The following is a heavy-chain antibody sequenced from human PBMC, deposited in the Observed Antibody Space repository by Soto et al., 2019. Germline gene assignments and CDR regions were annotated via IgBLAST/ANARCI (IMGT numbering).Heavy chain of an antibody. CDR3: ARDQFYYGSGNYYFTNLLDP. CDR2: IIPIFDTA. V-gene: IGHV1-69*13. CDR1: GGTFSSYA. J-gene: IGHJ5*02. Sequence: SVKVSCKASGGTFSSYAISWVRQAPGQGLEWMGGIIPIFDTANYAQKFQGRVTITADESTSTAYMELSSLRSEDTAVYYCARDQFYYGSGNYYFTNLLDPWGQGTLVIVSP. D-gene: IGHD3-10*01.